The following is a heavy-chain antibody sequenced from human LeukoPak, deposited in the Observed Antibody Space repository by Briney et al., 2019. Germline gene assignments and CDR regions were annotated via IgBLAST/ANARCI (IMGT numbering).Heavy chain of an antibody. CDR3: AKSPRGWNLYYFDY. Sequence: GGSLRLSCAASGFTFSSYAMSWVRQAPGKGLEWVSGIRGSGGSTYYADSVKGRFAISRDNSKNTLYLQMNSLRVEDTAVYYCAKSPRGWNLYYFDYWGQGTLVTVSS. V-gene: IGHV3-23*01. CDR1: GFTFSSYA. J-gene: IGHJ4*02. D-gene: IGHD1-7*01. CDR2: IRGSGGST.